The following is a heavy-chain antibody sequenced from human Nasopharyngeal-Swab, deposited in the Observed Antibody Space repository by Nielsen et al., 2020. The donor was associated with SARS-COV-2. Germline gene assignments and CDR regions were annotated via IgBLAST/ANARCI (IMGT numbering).Heavy chain of an antibody. D-gene: IGHD2-2*01. Sequence: GESLKISCAASGFTFSSYGMHWVRQAPGKGLEWVAVIWYDGSNKYYADSVKGRFTISRDNSKNTLYLQMNSLRAEDTAVYYCARELSGYCSSPLGCYYYGMDVWGQGTTVTVSS. J-gene: IGHJ6*02. CDR3: ARELSGYCSSPLGCYYYGMDV. CDR2: IWYDGSNK. V-gene: IGHV3-33*01. CDR1: GFTFSSYG.